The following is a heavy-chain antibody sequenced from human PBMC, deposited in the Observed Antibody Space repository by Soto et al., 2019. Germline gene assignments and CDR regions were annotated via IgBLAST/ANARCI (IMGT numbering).Heavy chain of an antibody. CDR3: AKDRKSGSGWYWDY. D-gene: IGHD6-19*01. J-gene: IGHJ4*02. V-gene: IGHV3-23*01. Sequence: GGSLRISCAVSGFTFSSYAMSCVRQAPGKGLEWVSGISGSGGSTYSADSVKGRFTISRDNSRNTLFLQMNSLRPEDTAVYYCAKDRKSGSGWYWDYWGQGTLVTVSS. CDR1: GFTFSSYA. CDR2: ISGSGGST.